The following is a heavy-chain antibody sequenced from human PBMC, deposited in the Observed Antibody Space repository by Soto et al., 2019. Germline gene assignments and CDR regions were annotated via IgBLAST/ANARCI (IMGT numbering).Heavy chain of an antibody. J-gene: IGHJ6*02. D-gene: IGHD5-12*01. CDR3: ARLVRDSCYDSYYYYGMDV. Sequence: GESLKISCKGSGYSFPSYWISWVRQMPGKGLEWMGRIDPSDSYTNYSPSFQGHVTISADKSISTAYLQWSSLKASHTAMYYCARLVRDSCYDSYYYYGMDVWGQGITVTGFS. V-gene: IGHV5-10-1*01. CDR1: GYSFPSYW. CDR2: IDPSDSYT.